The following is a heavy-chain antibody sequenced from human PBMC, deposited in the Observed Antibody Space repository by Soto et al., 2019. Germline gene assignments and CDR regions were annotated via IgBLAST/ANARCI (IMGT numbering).Heavy chain of an antibody. CDR2: ISIGGDKT. Sequence: EVQLLESGGDLIQPGGSLRLSCAASGFTFSSNSFTWVRQAPGKGLEYVPGISIGGDKTWHADSVKGRFTVSRDNSKNTVYLQMNSLRVDDTAVYYCAKWDGYGDHWGQGTLVTVSS. D-gene: IGHD5-12*01. CDR3: AKWDGYGDH. CDR1: GFTFSSNS. V-gene: IGHV3-23*01. J-gene: IGHJ5*02.